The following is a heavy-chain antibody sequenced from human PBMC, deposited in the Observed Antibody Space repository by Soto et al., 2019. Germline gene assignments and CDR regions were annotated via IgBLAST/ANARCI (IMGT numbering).Heavy chain of an antibody. J-gene: IGHJ4*02. V-gene: IGHV3-73*02. D-gene: IGHD3-22*01. CDR2: IRSKANSYAT. CDR3: RVYDNSGPTLGDY. Sequence: EVQLVESGGGLVQPGGSLKLSCAASGFTFSGSAMHWVRQASGKGLEWVGRIRSKANSYATAYAASVKGRFTISRDDSKNTAYLQMNSLKTEDTAVYYCRVYDNSGPTLGDYWGQGILVTVSS. CDR1: GFTFSGSA.